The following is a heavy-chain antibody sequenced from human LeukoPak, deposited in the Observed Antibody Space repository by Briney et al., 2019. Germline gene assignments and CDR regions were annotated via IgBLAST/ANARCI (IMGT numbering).Heavy chain of an antibody. D-gene: IGHD6-6*01. CDR3: ARGGHYSSSSFDY. V-gene: IGHV1-69*02. J-gene: IGHJ4*02. Sequence: SVKVSCKASGGTFSNYTISWVRQAPGQGLEWMGRIIPILGIANYAQKFQGRVTITADKSTSTAYMELSSLRSEDTAVYYCARGGHYSSSSFDYWGQGTLVTVSS. CDR2: IIPILGIA. CDR1: GGTFSNYT.